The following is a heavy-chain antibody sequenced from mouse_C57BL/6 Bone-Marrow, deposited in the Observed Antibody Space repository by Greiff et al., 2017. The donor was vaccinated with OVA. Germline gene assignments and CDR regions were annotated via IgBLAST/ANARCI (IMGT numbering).Heavy chain of an antibody. D-gene: IGHD1-1*01. V-gene: IGHV1-84*01. CDR3: ARGGPIYYYGSSYGFAY. Sequence: QVQLQQSGPELVKPGASVKISCKASGYTFTDYYINWVKQRPGQGLEWIGWIYPGSGNTKYNEKFKGKATLTVDTSSSTAYMQLSSLTSEDSAVYFWARGGPIYYYGSSYGFAYWGQGTLVTVSA. CDR2: IYPGSGNT. CDR1: GYTFTDYY. J-gene: IGHJ3*01.